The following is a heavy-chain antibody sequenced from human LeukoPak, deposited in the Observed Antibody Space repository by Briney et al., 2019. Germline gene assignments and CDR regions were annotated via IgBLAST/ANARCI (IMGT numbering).Heavy chain of an antibody. J-gene: IGHJ5*02. CDR1: GGSISASGHY. CDR3: ARLSPPNWFDP. CDR2: IYYSGSI. V-gene: IGHV4-39*01. Sequence: PSETLSLTCTVSGGSISASGHYWGWIRQPPGKGLEWIGSIYYSGSIYYNPSLRSRVTISLDTSKNQFSLKVNSVTAADTAVYYCARLSPPNWFDPWGQGTLVTVSS.